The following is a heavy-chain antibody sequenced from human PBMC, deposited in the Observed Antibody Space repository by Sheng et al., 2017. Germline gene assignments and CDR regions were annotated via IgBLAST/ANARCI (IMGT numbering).Heavy chain of an antibody. D-gene: IGHD2-21*02. J-gene: IGHJ4*02. Sequence: QVQLVQSGADVKKPGASLRVSCKSSGYNFRTYGITWVRQAPGQGLEWMGWINPYNGKTNYAQKFQGRVTLTTDTSTSTASLELRSLKSDDTALYFCARDRRPLSRLRTAILTSWGQGTLV. V-gene: IGHV1-18*01. CDR3: ARDRRPLSRLRTAILTS. CDR2: INPYNGKT. CDR1: GYNFRTYG.